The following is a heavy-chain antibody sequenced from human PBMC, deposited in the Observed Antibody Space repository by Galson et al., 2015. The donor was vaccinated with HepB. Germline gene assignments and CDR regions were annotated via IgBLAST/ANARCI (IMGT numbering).Heavy chain of an antibody. V-gene: IGHV3-33*01. D-gene: IGHD6-19*01. CDR2: IWFDGSNK. CDR3: ASGGYGSGWYFPFRS. CDR1: GFAFNNYV. Sequence: SLRLSCAASGFAFNNYVMHWVRQAPGKGLEWVALIWFDGSNKYYADSVKDRFTTSRDNIRTTLYLQMNSLRAEDTAVYYCASGGYGSGWYFPFRSWGQGTLVTVSS. J-gene: IGHJ5*02.